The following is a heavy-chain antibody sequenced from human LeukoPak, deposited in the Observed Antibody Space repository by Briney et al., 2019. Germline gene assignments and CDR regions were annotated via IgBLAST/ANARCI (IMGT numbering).Heavy chain of an antibody. J-gene: IGHJ3*02. Sequence: GGSLRLSCAASEFTFSNYVMNWVRQAPGKGLEWVSSIRQSGDITYYADSVKGRFTVSRDNSKNTLSLQMNSLSREDTAIYYCVRRGGSDGWGAFDIWGQGTVVTVSS. D-gene: IGHD5-24*01. CDR3: VRRGGSDGWGAFDI. V-gene: IGHV3-23*01. CDR1: EFTFSNYV. CDR2: IRQSGDIT.